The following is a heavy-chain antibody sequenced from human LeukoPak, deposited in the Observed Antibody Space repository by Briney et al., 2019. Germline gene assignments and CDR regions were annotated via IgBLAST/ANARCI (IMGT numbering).Heavy chain of an antibody. J-gene: IGHJ4*02. Sequence: SETLSLTCAVYGGSFSGYYWSWIRQPPGKGLEWIGEINHSGSTNYNPSLKSRVTISVDASKNQFSLKLSSVTAADTAVYYCARGRLFSGWYYFDYWGQGTLVTVSS. D-gene: IGHD6-19*01. CDR3: ARGRLFSGWYYFDY. CDR1: GGSFSGYY. CDR2: INHSGST. V-gene: IGHV4-34*01.